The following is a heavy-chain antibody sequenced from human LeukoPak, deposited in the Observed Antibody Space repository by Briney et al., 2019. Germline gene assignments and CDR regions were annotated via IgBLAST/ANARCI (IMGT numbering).Heavy chain of an antibody. D-gene: IGHD5-12*01. CDR3: AKDSGSGYDPPGGYMDV. CDR2: ISWDGGST. J-gene: IGHJ6*03. Sequence: QPGGSLRLSCAASVFTFDDYAIHWVRQVPGKCLEWVSLISWDGGSTYYADSVKGRFTISRDNSKNSLYLQMNSLRAEDTALYYCAKDSGSGYDPPGGYMDVWGKGTTVTVSS. CDR1: VFTFDDYA. V-gene: IGHV3-43D*04.